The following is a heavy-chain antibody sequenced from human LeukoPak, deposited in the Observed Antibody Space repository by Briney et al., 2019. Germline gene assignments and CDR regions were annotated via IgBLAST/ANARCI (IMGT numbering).Heavy chain of an antibody. J-gene: IGHJ4*02. CDR3: ARDPGRNGHFDY. V-gene: IGHV3-48*03. D-gene: IGHD2-8*01. CDR2: ISRSGSTI. Sequence: TGGSLRLSCVASGFIFSTFEFNWVRQALGKGLEWVSYISRSGSTIYFADSVKGRFTISRDNAKNSLYLQMNTLRAEDTAVYYCARDPGRNGHFDYWGQGTLVTVSS. CDR1: GFIFSTFE.